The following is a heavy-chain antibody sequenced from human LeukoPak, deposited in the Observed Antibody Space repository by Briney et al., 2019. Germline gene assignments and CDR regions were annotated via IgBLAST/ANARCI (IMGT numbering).Heavy chain of an antibody. D-gene: IGHD3-3*01. CDR3: AGGITIPSYYYYGMDV. CDR1: GFTFSSYA. V-gene: IGHV3-23*01. Sequence: GGSLRPSCAASGFTFSSYAMSWVRQAPGKGLEWVSAISGSGGSTYYADSVKGRFTISRDNSKNTLYLQMNSLRAEDTAVYYCAGGITIPSYYYYGMDVWGQGTTVTVSS. CDR2: ISGSGGST. J-gene: IGHJ6*02.